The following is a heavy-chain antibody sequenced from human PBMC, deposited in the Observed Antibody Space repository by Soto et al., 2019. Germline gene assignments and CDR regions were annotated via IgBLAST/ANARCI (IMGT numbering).Heavy chain of an antibody. CDR2: TIPVFNTA. CDR3: ARGVYGSGNYYTGPSAFDI. J-gene: IGHJ3*02. D-gene: IGHD3-10*01. CDR1: GGTLSDHG. V-gene: IGHV1-69*06. Sequence: QVQLEQSGAEVKKTGSSVKVSCKASGGTLSDHGVAWLRQAPGQGLEWMGGTIPVFNTAKYAQKFQGRVTVTADKSTNIAYMELSSLSSEDTAFYFCARGVYGSGNYYTGPSAFDIWGQGTMVIVSS.